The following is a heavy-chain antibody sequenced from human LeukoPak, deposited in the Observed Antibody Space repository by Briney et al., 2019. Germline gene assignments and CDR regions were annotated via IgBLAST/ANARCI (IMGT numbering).Heavy chain of an antibody. Sequence: GGSPRLSCAASGFSFSGYAMYWIRQAPGKGLEWVALISFNGNYEDYTQSVKGRFTISRDNSKNTLFLQMNSLRPEDTAVYYCSSAASGQPDYWGQGTLVIVSS. V-gene: IGHV3-30*03. CDR2: ISFNGNYE. CDR1: GFSFSGYA. J-gene: IGHJ4*02. CDR3: SSAASGQPDY. D-gene: IGHD6-13*01.